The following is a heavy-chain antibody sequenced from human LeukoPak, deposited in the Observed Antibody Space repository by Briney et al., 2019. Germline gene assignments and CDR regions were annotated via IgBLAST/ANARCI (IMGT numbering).Heavy chain of an antibody. J-gene: IGHJ4*02. CDR3: ARGFGQQLVRNDY. CDR1: GFTFSSYW. V-gene: IGHV3-7*03. D-gene: IGHD6-13*01. Sequence: GGSLRLSCAASGFTFSSYWMSWVRQAPGKGLEWVANIKQDGSEKYYVDSVKGRFTISRDNAKNSLYLQMNSLRSDDTAVYYCARGFGQQLVRNDYWGQGTLVTVPS. CDR2: IKQDGSEK.